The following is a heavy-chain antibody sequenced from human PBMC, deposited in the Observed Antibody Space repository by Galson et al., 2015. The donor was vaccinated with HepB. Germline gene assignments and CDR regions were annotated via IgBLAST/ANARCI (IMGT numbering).Heavy chain of an antibody. Sequence: SLRLSCAASGFTFSSYGMHWVRQAPGKGLEWVAVIWYDGSNKYYADSVKGRFTISRDNSKNTLYLQMNSLRAEDTAVYYCARDLREEVYWYFDLWGRGTLVTVSS. J-gene: IGHJ2*01. V-gene: IGHV3-33*01. D-gene: IGHD5/OR15-5a*01. CDR3: ARDLREEVYWYFDL. CDR2: IWYDGSNK. CDR1: GFTFSSYG.